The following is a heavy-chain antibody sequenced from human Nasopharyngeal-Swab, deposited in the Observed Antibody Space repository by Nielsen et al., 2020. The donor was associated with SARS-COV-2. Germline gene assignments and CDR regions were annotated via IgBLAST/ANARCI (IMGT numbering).Heavy chain of an antibody. J-gene: IGHJ3*02. D-gene: IGHD3-9*01. CDR1: GGSFSGYY. CDR3: ARRGAPRTAILTGYSFRAFDI. V-gene: IGHV4-34*01. CDR2: INHSGST. Sequence: SKTLSLTCAVYGGSFSGYYWSWIRQPPGKGLEWIGEINHSGSTNHNPSLKRRVTISVDTSKNQFSLKLSSVTAADTAVYYCARRGAPRTAILTGYSFRAFDIWGQGTMVTVSS.